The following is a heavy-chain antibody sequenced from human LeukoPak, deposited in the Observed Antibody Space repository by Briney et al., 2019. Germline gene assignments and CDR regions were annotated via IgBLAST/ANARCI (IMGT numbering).Heavy chain of an antibody. V-gene: IGHV3-23*01. Sequence: GGSLRLSCAASGFTFSSYAMSWVRQAPGKGLEWVSAISGSGGSTYYADSVKGRFTISRDNSKNTLYLQMNSLKTEDTAVYYCARAEITGPISFDFWGQGTLVTVSS. CDR2: ISGSGGST. CDR3: ARAEITGPISFDF. CDR1: GFTFSSYA. D-gene: IGHD1-1*01. J-gene: IGHJ4*02.